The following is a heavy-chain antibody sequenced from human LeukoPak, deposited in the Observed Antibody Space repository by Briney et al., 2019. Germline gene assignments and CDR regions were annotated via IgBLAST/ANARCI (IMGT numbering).Heavy chain of an antibody. D-gene: IGHD2-2*02. V-gene: IGHV4-38-2*02. CDR2: IHHAGST. Sequence: SETLSLTCTVSDYYISSGHYWGWIRQPPGKGLEWIANIHHAGSTYYNPSLKSRVTISVDTSKNQFSLKLSSVTAADTAVYYCAREGGYCNSGYCYISLDYWGQGALLTVSS. J-gene: IGHJ4*02. CDR3: AREGGYCNSGYCYISLDY. CDR1: DYYISSGHY.